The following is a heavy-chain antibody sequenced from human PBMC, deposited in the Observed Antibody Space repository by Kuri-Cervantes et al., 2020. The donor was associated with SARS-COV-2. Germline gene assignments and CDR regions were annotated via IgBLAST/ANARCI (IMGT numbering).Heavy chain of an antibody. Sequence: SVKVSCKASGGTFSSYAISWVRQAPGQGLEWMGRIIPIFGTANYAQKFQGRVTITADESTSTAYMELSSLRSDDTAVYYCARAPVGGYLKSYFDYWGQGTLVTVSS. CDR3: ARAPVGGYLKSYFDY. CDR1: GGTFSSYA. V-gene: IGHV1-69*13. CDR2: IIPIFGTA. D-gene: IGHD6-19*01. J-gene: IGHJ4*02.